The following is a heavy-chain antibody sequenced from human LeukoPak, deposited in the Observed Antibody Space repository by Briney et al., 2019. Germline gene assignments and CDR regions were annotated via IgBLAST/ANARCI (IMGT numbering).Heavy chain of an antibody. V-gene: IGHV3-33*01. CDR3: ARDSSGYYYAGPDY. Sequence: GGSLRLSCAASGFTFSSYGMHWVRQAPGKGLEWAAVIWYDGSNKYYADSVKGRFTISRDNSKNTLYLQMNSLRAEDTAVYYCARDSSGYYYAGPDYWGQGTLVTVSS. CDR2: IWYDGSNK. D-gene: IGHD3-22*01. CDR1: GFTFSSYG. J-gene: IGHJ4*02.